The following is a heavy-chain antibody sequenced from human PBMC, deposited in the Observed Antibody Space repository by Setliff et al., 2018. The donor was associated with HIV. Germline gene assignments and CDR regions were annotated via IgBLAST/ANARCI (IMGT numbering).Heavy chain of an antibody. CDR2: IFYSGIT. V-gene: IGHV4-39*01. CDR3: ARSKTFYDFWGGYYTHGAFKI. J-gene: IGHJ3*02. CDR1: GGSFTSRSYY. Sequence: SETLSLTCTVSGGSFTSRSYYWGWIRQPPGKGLEWFGSIFYSGITYYNPSLKSRVTISVDTSKNQFSLNLTSVTAADTAVYYCARSKTFYDFWGGYYTHGAFKIWGLGTMVTVSS. D-gene: IGHD3-3*01.